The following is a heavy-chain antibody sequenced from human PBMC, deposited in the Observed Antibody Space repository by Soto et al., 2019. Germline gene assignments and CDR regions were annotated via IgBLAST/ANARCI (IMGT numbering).Heavy chain of an antibody. V-gene: IGHV3-53*01. Sequence: GGSLRLSCAASGFTVSSTYMTWVRQAPGKGLEWVSIIFSSGSTYYADSVKGRFTISRDSSKNTVSLQMNSLRAEDTAVYYCAKGGIGMVRTFDYWGQGALVTAPQ. D-gene: IGHD6-13*01. CDR2: IFSSGST. J-gene: IGHJ4*02. CDR3: AKGGIGMVRTFDY. CDR1: GFTVSSTY.